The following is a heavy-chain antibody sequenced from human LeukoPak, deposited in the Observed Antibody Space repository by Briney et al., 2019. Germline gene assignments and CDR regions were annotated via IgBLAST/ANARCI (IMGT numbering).Heavy chain of an antibody. CDR2: IIPIFGTA. Sequence: KISCKGSGYSFASYWIGWVRQAPGQGLEWMGGIIPIFGTANYAQKFQGRVTITADESTSTAYMELSSLRSEDTAVYYCAKDLGYDYVRGEGNFYDYWGQGTLVTVSS. V-gene: IGHV1-69*01. D-gene: IGHD3-16*01. CDR1: GYSFASYW. CDR3: AKDLGYDYVRGEGNFYDY. J-gene: IGHJ4*02.